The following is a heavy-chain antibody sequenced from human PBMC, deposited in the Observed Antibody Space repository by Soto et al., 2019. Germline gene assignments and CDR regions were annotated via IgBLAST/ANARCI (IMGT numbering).Heavy chain of an antibody. D-gene: IGHD3-10*01. V-gene: IGHV3-23*01. CDR3: AKCKAVRGVIITYYYYGMDV. CDR2: ISGSGGST. J-gene: IGHJ6*02. Sequence: EVQLLESGGGLVQPGGSLRLSCAASGFTFSSYAMSWVRQAPGKGLEWVSAISGSGGSTYYADSVKGRFTISRDNSKNTLYLQMNSRRAEDTAVYYCAKCKAVRGVIITYYYYGMDVWGQGTTVTVSS. CDR1: GFTFSSYA.